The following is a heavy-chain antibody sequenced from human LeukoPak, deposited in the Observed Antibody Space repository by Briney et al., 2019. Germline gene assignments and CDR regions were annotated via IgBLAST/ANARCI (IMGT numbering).Heavy chain of an antibody. D-gene: IGHD3-22*01. CDR2: IIPIFGTA. CDR3: ASGTDSSGYYC. Sequence: GASVKVSCKASGYTFTSYGISWVRQAPGQGLEWMGGIIPIFGTANYAQKFQGRVTITADESTSTAYMELSSLRSEDTAVYYCASGTDSSGYYCWGQGTMVTVSS. V-gene: IGHV1-69*13. J-gene: IGHJ3*01. CDR1: GYTFTSYG.